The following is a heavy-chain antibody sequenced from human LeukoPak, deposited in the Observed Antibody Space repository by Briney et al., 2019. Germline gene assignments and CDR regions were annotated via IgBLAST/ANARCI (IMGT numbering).Heavy chain of an antibody. Sequence: SETLSLTCTASGGSISGYYWNWIRQPPGKGLEWLGYIHSSGNTRYNPSLRSRVTMSVDTSKNQFSLKLNSVTAADTAVYYCGRAGRYCSGGSCYGENWFDPWGQGTLVTVSS. D-gene: IGHD2-15*01. CDR3: GRAGRYCSGGSCYGENWFDP. CDR2: IHSSGNT. J-gene: IGHJ5*02. V-gene: IGHV4-59*01. CDR1: GGSISGYY.